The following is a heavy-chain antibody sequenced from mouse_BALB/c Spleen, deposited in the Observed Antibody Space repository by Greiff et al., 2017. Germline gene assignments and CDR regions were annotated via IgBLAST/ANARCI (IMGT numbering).Heavy chain of an antibody. CDR3: TRGDSWFAY. CDR1: GYTLTSYW. J-gene: IGHJ3*01. Sequence: VQLQQPGAELVRPGASVKLSCKASGYTLTSYWINWVKQRPGQGLEWIGNIYPSDSYTNYNQKFKDKATLTVDKSSSTAYMQLSSPTSEDSAVYYCTRGDSWFAYWGQGTLVTVSA. V-gene: IGHV1-69*02. CDR2: IYPSDSYT.